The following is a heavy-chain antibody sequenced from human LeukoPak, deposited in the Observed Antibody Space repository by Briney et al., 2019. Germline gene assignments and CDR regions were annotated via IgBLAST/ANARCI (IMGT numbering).Heavy chain of an antibody. Sequence: GGSLRLTCAASGFTVSSNYMTWVSQAPVKGLEWVSLIYSGGNTYYADSVKGRFTISRDNSKNTLYLQMNSLRGEDTAVYYCAGSPDTFVTIYYWGQGTLVTVSS. J-gene: IGHJ4*02. CDR3: AGSPDTFVTIYY. CDR2: IYSGGNT. D-gene: IGHD5-24*01. V-gene: IGHV3-53*01. CDR1: GFTVSSNY.